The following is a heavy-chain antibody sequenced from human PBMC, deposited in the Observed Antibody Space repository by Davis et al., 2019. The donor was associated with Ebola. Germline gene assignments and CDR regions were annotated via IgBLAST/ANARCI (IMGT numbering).Heavy chain of an antibody. CDR2: IYYSGST. J-gene: IGHJ5*02. D-gene: IGHD6-6*01. CDR1: GGSISSYY. CDR3: ARLAARRGYNWFDP. Sequence: SETLSLTCTVSGGSISSYYWSWIRQPPGKGLEWIGYIYYSGSTYYNPSLKSRVTISVDTSKNQFSLKLSSVTAADTAVYYCARLAARRGYNWFDPWGQGTLVTVSS. V-gene: IGHV4-59*08.